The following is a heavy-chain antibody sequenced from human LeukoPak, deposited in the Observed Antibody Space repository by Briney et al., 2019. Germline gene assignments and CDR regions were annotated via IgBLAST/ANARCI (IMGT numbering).Heavy chain of an antibody. V-gene: IGHV4-31*03. Sequence: SQTLSLTCTVSGGSISSGGYYWSWIRQHPGKGLEWIGYIYYSGSTYYNPSLKSRVTISVDTSKNQFSLKLSSVTAADTAVYYCARDPIAAAGTGYGMDVWGQGTTVTVSS. J-gene: IGHJ6*02. CDR2: IYYSGST. CDR3: ARDPIAAAGTGYGMDV. CDR1: GGSISSGGYY. D-gene: IGHD6-13*01.